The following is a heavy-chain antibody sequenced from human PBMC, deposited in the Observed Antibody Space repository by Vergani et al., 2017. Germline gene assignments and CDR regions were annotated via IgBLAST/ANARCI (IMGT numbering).Heavy chain of an antibody. Sequence: QLQLQESGPGLVKPSETLSLTCTVSGCSISSSSYYWGWIRQPPGKGLEWIGGIYYSGRTYYNPSLQSRVTISVDTSKTQFSLKLSSVTAADTAVYYFARANYDFWSGYPHFDYWGQGTLVTVSS. D-gene: IGHD3-3*01. J-gene: IGHJ4*02. CDR1: GCSISSSSYY. CDR3: ARANYDFWSGYPHFDY. CDR2: IYYSGRT. V-gene: IGHV4-39*07.